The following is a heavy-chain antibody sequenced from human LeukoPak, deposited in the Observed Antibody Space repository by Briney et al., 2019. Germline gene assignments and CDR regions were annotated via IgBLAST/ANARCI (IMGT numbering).Heavy chain of an antibody. CDR3: ARGVARHWYFDL. D-gene: IGHD2-15*01. V-gene: IGHV4-34*01. J-gene: IGHJ2*01. Sequence: SETLSLTCAVYGGSFSGYYWSWIRQPPGKGLEWIGEINHSGSTNNNPSLKSRVTISVDTSKNQFSLKLSSVTAADTAVYYCARGVARHWYFDLWGRGTLVTVSS. CDR1: GGSFSGYY. CDR2: INHSGST.